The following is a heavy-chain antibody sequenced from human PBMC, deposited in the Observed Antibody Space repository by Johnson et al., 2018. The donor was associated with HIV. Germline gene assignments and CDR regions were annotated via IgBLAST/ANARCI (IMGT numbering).Heavy chain of an antibody. Sequence: VQLVESGGGLVQPGGSLRLSCAASGFIFSNYWMHWVRQVPGRGLVWVARITSDGTATSYADPVKGRITISRDNAKSTLYLEMNSLRAEDTSVYYCARDSDRSMGVGGAFDIWGQGTMVTVSA. CDR1: GFIFSNYW. CDR3: ARDSDRSMGVGGAFDI. D-gene: IGHD3-22*01. J-gene: IGHJ3*02. CDR2: ITSDGTAT. V-gene: IGHV3-74*01.